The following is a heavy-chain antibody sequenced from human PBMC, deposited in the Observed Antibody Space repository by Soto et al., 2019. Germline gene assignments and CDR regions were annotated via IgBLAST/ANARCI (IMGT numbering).Heavy chain of an antibody. CDR2: IYFSGST. J-gene: IGHJ4*02. CDR3: ARRYGGAVDY. Sequence: QVQLQESGPGLVKPSETLSLTCTVSGGSISNYYWSWIRQPPGKGLEWIGYIYFSGSTNYNPSLKSRVTLSVDTSKNQFSRKLSSVPAADTAVYYCARRYGGAVDYWGQGTLVTVSS. CDR1: GGSISNYY. V-gene: IGHV4-59*08. D-gene: IGHD3-10*01.